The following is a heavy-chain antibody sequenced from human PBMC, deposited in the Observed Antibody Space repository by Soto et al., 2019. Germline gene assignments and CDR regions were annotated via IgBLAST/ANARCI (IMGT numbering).Heavy chain of an antibody. CDR1: GGSFSGYY. CDR3: ARKRAMYYWNPTNYYYGMDV. V-gene: IGHV4-34*01. CDR2: INHSGST. J-gene: IGHJ6*04. D-gene: IGHD1-20*01. Sequence: SETLSLTCAVYGGSFSGYYWSWIRQPPGKGLEWIGEINHSGSTNYNPSLKSRVTISVDTSKNQFSLKLSSVTAADTAVYYCARKRAMYYWNPTNYYYGMDVWGKGTTVQGSS.